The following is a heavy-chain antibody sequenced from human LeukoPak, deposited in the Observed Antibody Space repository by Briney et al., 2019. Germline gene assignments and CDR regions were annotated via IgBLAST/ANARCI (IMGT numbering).Heavy chain of an antibody. J-gene: IGHJ5*02. D-gene: IGHD3-10*01. V-gene: IGHV3-21*04. CDR3: AKDGDLWFGELDAYNWFDP. CDR2: ISSSSSYI. CDR1: GFTFSSYS. Sequence: GGSLRLSCAASGFTFSSYSMNWVRQAPGKGLEWVSSISSSSSYIYYADSVKGRFTISRDNAKNSLYLQMNSLRAEDTAVYYCAKDGDLWFGELDAYNWFDPWGQGTLVTVSS.